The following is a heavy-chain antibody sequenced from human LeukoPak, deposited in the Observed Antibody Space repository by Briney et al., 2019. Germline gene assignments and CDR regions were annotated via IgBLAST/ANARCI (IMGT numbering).Heavy chain of an antibody. J-gene: IGHJ4*02. D-gene: IGHD1-26*01. Sequence: GGSLGLSCAASGFTFSTYSMNWVRQAPGRGLEWVSYISSGSSTIFYADSVKGRFTISRDNAQNSLYLQMNSLRDEDTAVYYCARDQGSLYYFDYWGQGTLVTVSS. V-gene: IGHV3-48*02. CDR3: ARDQGSLYYFDY. CDR1: GFTFSTYS. CDR2: ISSGSSTI.